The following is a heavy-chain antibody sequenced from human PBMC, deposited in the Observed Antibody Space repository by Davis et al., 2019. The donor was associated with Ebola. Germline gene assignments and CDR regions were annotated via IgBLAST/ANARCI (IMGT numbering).Heavy chain of an antibody. CDR1: VYTLNELS. CDR2: FHPEDGER. Sequence: SVPVSHLVSVYTLNELSPHPLRHPPEKGLEWLGRFHPEDGERIYAQKFQGRVTMTDDTSTDTAYMKLTSLRYEDTAVYYCAIGGRAGGFDYWGQGTLVTVSS. J-gene: IGHJ4*02. V-gene: IGHV1-24*01. CDR3: AIGGRAGGFDY.